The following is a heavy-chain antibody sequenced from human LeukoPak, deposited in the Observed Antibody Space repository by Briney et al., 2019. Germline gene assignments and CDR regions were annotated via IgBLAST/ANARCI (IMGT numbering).Heavy chain of an antibody. V-gene: IGHV4-4*02. CDR3: ARAQYSSSWYYFDY. Sequence: SETLSLTCGVSGGSITQTNYWTWVRQPPGKGLEWIGEVNLQGSTNYNPSLMGRVAISVDKSENHVSLQLTSVTAADTAVYYCARAQYSSSWYYFDYWGQGTLVTVSS. CDR2: VNLQGST. D-gene: IGHD6-13*01. CDR1: GGSITQTNY. J-gene: IGHJ4*02.